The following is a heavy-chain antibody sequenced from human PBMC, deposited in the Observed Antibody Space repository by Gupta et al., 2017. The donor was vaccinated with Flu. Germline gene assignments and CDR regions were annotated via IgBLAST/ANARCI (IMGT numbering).Heavy chain of an antibody. CDR2: FDPEDGET. CDR1: GYTLTELS. Sequence: QVQLVQSGAEVKKPGASVKVSCKVSGYTLTELSMHWVRQAPGKGLEWMGGFDPEDGETIYAQKFQGRVTMTEDTSTDTAYMELSSLRSEDTAVYYCATVIIDPWRYCSGGSCYRPGFDYWGQGTLVTVSS. D-gene: IGHD2-15*01. CDR3: ATVIIDPWRYCSGGSCYRPGFDY. J-gene: IGHJ4*02. V-gene: IGHV1-24*01.